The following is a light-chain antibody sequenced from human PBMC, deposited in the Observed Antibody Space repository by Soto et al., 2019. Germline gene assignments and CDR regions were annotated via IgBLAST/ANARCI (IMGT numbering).Light chain of an antibody. Sequence: QAVVTQPPSVSGAPGQRVTISCPGSSSNIGAGYDVHWYQQLPGTAPKLLIYGNSNRPSGVPDRFSGSKSGTSASLAITGLQAEDEADYYCQSYDSSLSGWVFGGGTQLTVL. CDR1: SSNIGAGYD. J-gene: IGLJ3*02. CDR3: QSYDSSLSGWV. CDR2: GNS. V-gene: IGLV1-40*01.